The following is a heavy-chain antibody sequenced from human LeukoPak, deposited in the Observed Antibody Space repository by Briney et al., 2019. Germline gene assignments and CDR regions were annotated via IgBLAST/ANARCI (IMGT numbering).Heavy chain of an antibody. CDR2: IYSSGST. CDR3: ARVFDSGSQAYFYYMDV. J-gene: IGHJ6*03. D-gene: IGHD3-10*01. Sequence: SETLSLTGNVSGGSIRGYYWSWIRQPPGKGLEWIGYIYSSGSTNYNPSLKSRVTMSVDTSKNQFSLKVSSVTAADTAVYYCARVFDSGSQAYFYYMDVWGKGTTVTIFS. CDR1: GGSIRGYY. V-gene: IGHV4-59*01.